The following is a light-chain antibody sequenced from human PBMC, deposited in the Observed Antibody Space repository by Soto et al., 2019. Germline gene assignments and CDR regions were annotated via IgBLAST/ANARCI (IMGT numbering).Light chain of an antibody. V-gene: IGKV1-5*03. Sequence: DIQMTQSPSTLSASVGDRVTITCRASQSTSTWLAWYQQRPGKTPKLLISEASKLESGVPSRFSGSGSGTKFPLTISSLQPDDFATYYCQQYITYPYAFGQGTKVEIK. CDR2: EAS. J-gene: IGKJ1*01. CDR3: QQYITYPYA. CDR1: QSTSTW.